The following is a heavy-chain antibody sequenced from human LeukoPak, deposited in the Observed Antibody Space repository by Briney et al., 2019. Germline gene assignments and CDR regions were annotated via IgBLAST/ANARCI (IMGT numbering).Heavy chain of an antibody. CDR3: ARDRRYSYGYGYYYGMDV. V-gene: IGHV4-4*07. J-gene: IGHJ6*02. CDR1: GGSISSYY. Sequence: SETLSLTCTVSGGSISSYYWSWIRQPAGKGLEWIGRIYTSGSTNYNPSLKSRVTMSVGTSKNQFSLKLSSVTAADTAVYYCARDRRYSYGYGYYYGMDVWGQGTTVTVSS. CDR2: IYTSGST. D-gene: IGHD5-18*01.